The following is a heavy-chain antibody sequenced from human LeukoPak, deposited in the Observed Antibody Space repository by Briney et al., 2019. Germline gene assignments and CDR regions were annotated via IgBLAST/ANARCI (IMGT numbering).Heavy chain of an antibody. CDR3: AKELWFGTFDY. CDR1: GFTFSTFG. V-gene: IGHV3-30*18. CDR2: ISYDGNSK. D-gene: IGHD3-10*01. J-gene: IGHJ4*02. Sequence: GGSLRLSRAASGFTFSTFGMHWVRQAPGKGLEWVAVISYDGNSKFYADSVKGRFTISRDNSKNTVFLQMNSLRAEDTAVYYCAKELWFGTFDYWGQGTLVTVSS.